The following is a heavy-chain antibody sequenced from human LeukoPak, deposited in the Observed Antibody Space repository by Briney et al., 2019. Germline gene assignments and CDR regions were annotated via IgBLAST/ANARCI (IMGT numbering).Heavy chain of an antibody. CDR3: ARFKTIAVAGPNWFDP. D-gene: IGHD6-19*01. CDR2: IYYSGST. V-gene: IGHV4-39*01. Sequence: PSETLSLTCTVSGGSISSSSYYWGWIPQPPGKGLEWFGSIYYSGSTYYNPSLKSRVTISVDTSKNQFSLKLSSVTAADTAVYYCARFKTIAVAGPNWFDPWGQGTLVTVSS. J-gene: IGHJ5*02. CDR1: GGSISSSSYY.